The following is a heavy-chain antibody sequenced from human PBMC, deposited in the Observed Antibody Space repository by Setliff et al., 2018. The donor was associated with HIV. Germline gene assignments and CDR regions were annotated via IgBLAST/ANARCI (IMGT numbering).Heavy chain of an antibody. Sequence: PSETLSLTCTVSGGSISSYFWSWIRQSPGRGLEWIGYIYYSGETNYNPSLKSRVTFSVDTSKNQFSLKLSSVTAADTAVYYCARDGPLEGSYRYYYSYMDVWGKGTTVTVSS. J-gene: IGHJ6*03. V-gene: IGHV4-59*01. CDR3: ARDGPLEGSYRYYYSYMDV. CDR2: IYYSGET. D-gene: IGHD3-10*01. CDR1: GGSISSYF.